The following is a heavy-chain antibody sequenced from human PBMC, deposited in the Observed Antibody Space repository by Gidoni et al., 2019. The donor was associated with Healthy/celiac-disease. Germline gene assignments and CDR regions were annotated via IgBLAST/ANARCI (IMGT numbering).Heavy chain of an antibody. CDR3: AKVSCGGDCYADY. CDR1: GVTVSSYG. Sequence: VQLAESGGGVVQPGRSRRRACEASGVTVSSYGMHWVRQAPGTGLEWVAVISYDGSNQYYADSVKGRFTISSDNSKNTLYLQLNSLSAEDTAVYYCAKVSCGGDCYADYWGQGTLVTVSS. D-gene: IGHD2-21*02. J-gene: IGHJ4*02. V-gene: IGHV3-30*18. CDR2: ISYDGSNQ.